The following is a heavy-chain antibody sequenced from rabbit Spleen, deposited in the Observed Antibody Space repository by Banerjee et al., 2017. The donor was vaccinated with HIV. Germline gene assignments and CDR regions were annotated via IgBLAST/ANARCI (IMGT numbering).Heavy chain of an antibody. D-gene: IGHD7-1*01. Sequence: QSLEESGGDMVKPGASLTLTCTASGFSFSSRYYMCWVRQAPGKGLEWIACIYAGSSTSTYYATWAKGRFTISKTSSTTVTLQMTSLTAADTATYFCARDTGTSFSTYGMDLWGPGTLVTVS. CDR1: GFSFSSRYY. J-gene: IGHJ6*01. CDR2: IYAGSSTST. CDR3: ARDTGTSFSTYGMDL. V-gene: IGHV1S40*01.